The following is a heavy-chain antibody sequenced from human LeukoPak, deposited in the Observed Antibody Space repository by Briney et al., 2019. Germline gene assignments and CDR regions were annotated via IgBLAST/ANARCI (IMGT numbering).Heavy chain of an antibody. CDR3: AREWGIVVVPAPTDV. V-gene: IGHV3-23*01. Sequence: HAGGSLRLSCAASGFTFSSYAMSWVRQAPGKGLEWVSSISGSGGSTYSADSVRGRFTISRDNSKNTLYLQMNSLRAEDTAVYYCAREWGIVVVPAPTDVWGKGTTVTVSS. J-gene: IGHJ6*04. D-gene: IGHD2-2*01. CDR1: GFTFSSYA. CDR2: ISGSGGST.